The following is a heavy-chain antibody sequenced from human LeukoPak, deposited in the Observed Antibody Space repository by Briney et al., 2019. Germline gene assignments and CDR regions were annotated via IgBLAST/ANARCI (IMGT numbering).Heavy chain of an antibody. CDR3: ARWGYSSPPYYYDR. D-gene: IGHD3-22*01. Sequence: GASVKVSCKASGYTFTGYYMHWVRQAPGQGLEWMGWINPNSGGTNYAQKFQGRVTMTRDTSISTAYVELSRLRSDDTAVYYCARWGYSSPPYYYDRWGQGTLVTVSS. CDR1: GYTFTGYY. J-gene: IGHJ4*02. CDR2: INPNSGGT. V-gene: IGHV1-2*02.